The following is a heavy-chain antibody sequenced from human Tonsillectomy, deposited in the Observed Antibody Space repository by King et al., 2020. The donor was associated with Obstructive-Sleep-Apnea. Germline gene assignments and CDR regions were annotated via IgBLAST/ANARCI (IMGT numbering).Heavy chain of an antibody. J-gene: IGHJ6*02. CDR3: AREMGDIVVVVAAPNYYYYGMDV. V-gene: IGHV3-30-3*01. D-gene: IGHD2-15*01. CDR1: GFTFSSYA. Sequence: QLVQSGGGVVQPGRSLRLSCAASGFTFSSYAMHWVRQAPGKGLEWVAVISYDGSNKYYADSVKGRFTISRDNSKNTLYLQMNSLRAEDTAVYYCAREMGDIVVVVAAPNYYYYGMDVWGQGTTVTVSS. CDR2: ISYDGSNK.